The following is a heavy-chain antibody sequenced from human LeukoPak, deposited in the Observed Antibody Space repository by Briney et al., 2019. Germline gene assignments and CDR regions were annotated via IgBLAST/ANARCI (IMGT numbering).Heavy chain of an antibody. CDR1: GLTFDDYT. D-gene: IGHD2-15*01. CDR3: AKDGSGAAFDI. V-gene: IGHV3-43*01. Sequence: PGRSLRLSCAASGLTFDDYTMHWVRQAPGKGLEWVSLISWDGGSTYYADSVKGRFTISRDNSKNSLYLQMNSLRTEDTALYYCAKDGSGAAFDIWGQGTMVTVSS. CDR2: ISWDGGST. J-gene: IGHJ3*02.